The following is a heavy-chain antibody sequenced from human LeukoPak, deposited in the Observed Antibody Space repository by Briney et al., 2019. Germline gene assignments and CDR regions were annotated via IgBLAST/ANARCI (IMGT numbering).Heavy chain of an antibody. Sequence: SETLSLTCTVSGGSISSYYWSWIRQPPGKGLEWIGSIYHSGSTYYNPSLKSRVTISVDTSKNQFSLKLSSVTAADTAVYYCARAMGDSFFDYWGQGTLVTVSS. CDR2: IYHSGST. J-gene: IGHJ4*02. CDR3: ARAMGDSFFDY. D-gene: IGHD2-21*02. V-gene: IGHV4-38-2*02. CDR1: GGSISSYY.